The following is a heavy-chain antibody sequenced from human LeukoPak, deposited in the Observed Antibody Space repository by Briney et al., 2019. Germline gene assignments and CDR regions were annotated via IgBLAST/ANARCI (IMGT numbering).Heavy chain of an antibody. D-gene: IGHD2-2*01. CDR2: IRYDGSDK. CDR3: AKDHPPSYCSSTSCYRFAPEYFQH. V-gene: IGHV3-30*02. Sequence: PGGSLRLSCAASGFIFSSYGMQWVRQSPGKGLEWVAFIRYDGSDKYNADSVKGRFTISRDNSKNTLYLQMNSLRAEDTAVYYCAKDHPPSYCSSTSCYRFAPEYFQHWGQGTLVTVSS. CDR1: GFIFSSYG. J-gene: IGHJ1*01.